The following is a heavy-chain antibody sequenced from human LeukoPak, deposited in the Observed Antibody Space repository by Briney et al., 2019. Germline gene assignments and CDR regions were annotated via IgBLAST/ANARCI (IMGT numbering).Heavy chain of an antibody. J-gene: IGHJ3*02. D-gene: IGHD3-22*01. CDR3: ARRPYHYDIIGPI. CDR2: IYYSGST. Sequence: SETLSLTCTVSGGSISSSNSYWVWIRQAPGKGLEWIGSIYYSGSTHYNPSLKSRVTVSVDTSKNQFSLKVNSLTAADTAIYYCARRPYHYDIIGPIWGQGTMVTVSS. CDR1: GGSISSSNSY. V-gene: IGHV4-39*07.